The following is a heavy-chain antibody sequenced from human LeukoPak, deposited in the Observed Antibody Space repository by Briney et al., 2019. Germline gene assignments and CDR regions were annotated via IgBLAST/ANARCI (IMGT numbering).Heavy chain of an antibody. V-gene: IGHV4-34*01. CDR2: INHSGST. Sequence: SETLSLTCAVYGGSFSGYYWSWIRQPPGKGLEWIGEINHSGSTNYNPSLKSRVTISVDTSKNQFSLKLSSVTAAVTAVYYCARDYYYYMDVWGKGTTVTVSS. CDR3: ARDYYYYMDV. J-gene: IGHJ6*03. CDR1: GGSFSGYY.